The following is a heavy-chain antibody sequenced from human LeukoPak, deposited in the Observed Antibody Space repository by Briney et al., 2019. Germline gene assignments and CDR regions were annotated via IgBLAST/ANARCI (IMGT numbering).Heavy chain of an antibody. V-gene: IGHV7-4-1*02. CDR3: ARDLYRQWLVQGAEYFQH. CDR2: INTNTGNP. J-gene: IGHJ1*01. CDR1: GYTFTSYA. D-gene: IGHD6-19*01. Sequence: ASVKVSCKASGYTFTSYAMNWVRQAPGQGLEWMGWINTNTGNPTYAQGFTGRFVFSLDTSDSTAYLQISSLKAEDTAVYYCARDLYRQWLVQGAEYFQHWGQGTLVTVSS.